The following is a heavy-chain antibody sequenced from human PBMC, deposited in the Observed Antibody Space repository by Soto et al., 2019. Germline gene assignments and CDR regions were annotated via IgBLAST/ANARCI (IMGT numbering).Heavy chain of an antibody. D-gene: IGHD3-10*01. Sequence: ASVKVSCKASGYTFTSYDINWVRQATGQGLEWMGWMKPNSGNTGYAQKFQGRVTMTRNTSKSTAYMELSNLRSEDTAVYYCARAPSETKLLWFGDIHYMDVWGKGTTVTVSS. J-gene: IGHJ6*03. CDR1: GYTFTSYD. V-gene: IGHV1-8*01. CDR2: MKPNSGNT. CDR3: ARAPSETKLLWFGDIHYMDV.